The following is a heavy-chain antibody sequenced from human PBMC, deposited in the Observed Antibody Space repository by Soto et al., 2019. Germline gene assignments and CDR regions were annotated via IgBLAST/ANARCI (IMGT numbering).Heavy chain of an antibody. V-gene: IGHV3-30-3*01. CDR1: GFTFSSYA. D-gene: IGHD2-15*01. J-gene: IGHJ6*02. CDR3: AKVGYCSGGSCYSDYYYGMDV. CDR2: ISYDGSNK. Sequence: QVQLVESGGGVVQPGRSLRLSCAASGFTFSSYAMHWVRQAPGKGLERVAVISYDGSNKYYADSVKGRFTISRDNSENTLYLQRDSLRAEDTAVYYCAKVGYCSGGSCYSDYYYGMDVWGQGTTVTFSS.